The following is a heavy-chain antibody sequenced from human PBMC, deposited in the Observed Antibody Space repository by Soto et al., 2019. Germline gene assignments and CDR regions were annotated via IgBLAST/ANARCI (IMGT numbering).Heavy chain of an antibody. Sequence: EVQLVESGGDLVQPGRSLRLSCAASGFTFSSYEFNWVRQAPGKGLEWISYIGTSSTNIYYADSVKGRFTSSRDNAKNALYLQMNSLRAEDTAIYYCAREELNCGGDCVAFWGQGTLVTVSS. CDR3: AREELNCGGDCVAF. D-gene: IGHD2-21*02. CDR1: GFTFSSYE. J-gene: IGHJ4*02. V-gene: IGHV3-48*03. CDR2: IGTSSTNI.